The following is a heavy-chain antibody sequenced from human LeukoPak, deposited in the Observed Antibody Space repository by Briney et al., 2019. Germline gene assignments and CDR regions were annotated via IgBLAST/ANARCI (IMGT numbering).Heavy chain of an antibody. CDR2: IKQDGSEK. J-gene: IGHJ4*02. CDR1: GFTFSSYC. Sequence: PGGSLRLSCAASGFTFSSYCMSWVRQAPGKGLEWVANIKQDGSEKYYVDSVKGRFTISRDNAKNSLYLQMNSLRAEDTAVYYCARAKPKNMVRGLIMRRESRYYFDYWGQGTLVTVSS. V-gene: IGHV3-7*01. CDR3: ARAKPKNMVRGLIMRRESRYYFDY. D-gene: IGHD3-10*01.